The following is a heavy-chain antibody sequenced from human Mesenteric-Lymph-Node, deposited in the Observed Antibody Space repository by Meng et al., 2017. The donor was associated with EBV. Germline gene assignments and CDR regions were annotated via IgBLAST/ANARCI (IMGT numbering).Heavy chain of an antibody. D-gene: IGHD4-17*01. V-gene: IGHV4-61*01. CDR1: GGSVSSGSHY. CDR3: ARGTTVTRGDWFDP. CDR2: IFYSGNT. J-gene: IGHJ5*02. Sequence: QVHLQVSGPGPVTPSETLSLSCPVSGGSVSSGSHYWSWIRQPPGKRLEWIGYIFYSGNTNYNPSLKSRVTISVDTSKNQFSLKLSSVTAADTAVYYCARGTTVTRGDWFDPWGQGTLVTVSS.